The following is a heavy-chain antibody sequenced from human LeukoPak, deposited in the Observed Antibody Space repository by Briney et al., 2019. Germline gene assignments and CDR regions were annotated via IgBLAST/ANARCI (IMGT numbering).Heavy chain of an antibody. V-gene: IGHV3-7*01. CDR3: ARIGSRDGYTVDY. D-gene: IGHD5-24*01. Sequence: GGSLRLSCAASGFTFSSYWMIWVRQAPGKGLEWVANIKQDGSAKYYMDSVKGRFTISRDNTKNSLYLQMNSLRAEDTAVYYCARIGSRDGYTVDYWGQGTLVIVSS. J-gene: IGHJ4*02. CDR1: GFTFSSYW. CDR2: IKQDGSAK.